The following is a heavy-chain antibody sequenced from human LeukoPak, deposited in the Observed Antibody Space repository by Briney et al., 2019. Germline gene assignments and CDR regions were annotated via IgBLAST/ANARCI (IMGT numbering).Heavy chain of an antibody. CDR3: ASLPNYDFWSRNRNYYYYMDV. CDR2: ISSSGSTI. D-gene: IGHD3-3*01. J-gene: IGHJ6*03. CDR1: GFTFSSYE. Sequence: GGSLRLSCAASGFTFSSYEMNWVRQAPGKGLEWVSYISSSGSTIYYADSVKGRFTISRDNAENSLYLQMNSLRAEDTAVYYCASLPNYDFWSRNRNYYYYMDVWGKGTTVTVSS. V-gene: IGHV3-48*03.